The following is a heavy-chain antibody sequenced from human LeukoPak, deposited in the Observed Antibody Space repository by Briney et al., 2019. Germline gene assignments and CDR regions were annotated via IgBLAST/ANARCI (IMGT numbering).Heavy chain of an antibody. J-gene: IGHJ3*02. CDR3: ASFGGGQDAFDI. V-gene: IGHV3-33*01. D-gene: IGHD2-15*01. CDR1: GFTFSSYG. Sequence: PGGSLRLSCAASGFTFSSYGMHWVRQAPGKGLEWVAVIWYDGSNKYYADSVKGRFTISRDNSKNTLYLQMNSLRAEDTAVYYCASFGGGQDAFDIWGQGQWSPSLQ. CDR2: IWYDGSNK.